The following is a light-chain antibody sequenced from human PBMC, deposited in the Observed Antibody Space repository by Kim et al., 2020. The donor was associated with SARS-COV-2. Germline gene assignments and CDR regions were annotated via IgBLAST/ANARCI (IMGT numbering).Light chain of an antibody. CDR3: QQSDSVPPT. CDR2: AAS. Sequence: ASVGDRVAITCRARQSISSYLNWYQQKPEKAPKLLIYAASSLQSGVPSRFSGSGSGTDFTLTISSLQPDDFATYYCQQSDSVPPTFGQGTKVDIK. CDR1: QSISSY. J-gene: IGKJ1*01. V-gene: IGKV1-39*01.